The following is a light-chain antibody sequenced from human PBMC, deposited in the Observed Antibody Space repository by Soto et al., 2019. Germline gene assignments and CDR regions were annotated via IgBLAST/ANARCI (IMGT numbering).Light chain of an antibody. Sequence: ETVLTQSPATLSLSPGDRATLSCGASQSVSSRYLAWYQQKPGLAPRLLIYDASTRAIGIPDRFSGSGSGTDFTLTISRLEPEDFAMYYCQQYSNLPPNTFGQGTKLEIK. V-gene: IGKV3D-20*01. CDR3: QQYSNLPPNT. CDR2: DAS. J-gene: IGKJ2*01. CDR1: QSVSSRY.